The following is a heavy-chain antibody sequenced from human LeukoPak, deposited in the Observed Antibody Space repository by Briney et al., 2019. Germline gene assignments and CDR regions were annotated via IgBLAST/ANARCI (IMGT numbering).Heavy chain of an antibody. CDR2: INHSGST. D-gene: IGHD3-10*01. CDR3: ARGGWPSYPGLWFGELLLTTPNWFDP. J-gene: IGHJ5*02. Sequence: PSETLSLTCAVSGGSFSGYYWSWIRQPPGKGLEWIGEINHSGSTNYNPSLKSRVTISVDTSKNQFSLKLSPVTAADTAVYYCARGGWPSYPGLWFGELLLTTPNWFDPWGQGTLVTVSS. CDR1: GGSFSGYY. V-gene: IGHV4-34*01.